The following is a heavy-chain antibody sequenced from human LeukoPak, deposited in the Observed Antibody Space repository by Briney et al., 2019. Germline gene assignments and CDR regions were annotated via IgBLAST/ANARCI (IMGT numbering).Heavy chain of an antibody. J-gene: IGHJ4*02. D-gene: IGHD4-17*01. CDR2: ISSSSSYI. V-gene: IGHV3-21*01. CDR1: GFTFSSYS. Sequence: PGGSLRLSCAASGFTFSSYSMNWVRQAPGKGLEWVSSISSSSSYIYYADSVKGRFTISRDNAKNSLYLQMNSLRAEDTAVYYCAKNPRKVRYYFDYWGQGTLVTVSS. CDR3: AKNPRKVRYYFDY.